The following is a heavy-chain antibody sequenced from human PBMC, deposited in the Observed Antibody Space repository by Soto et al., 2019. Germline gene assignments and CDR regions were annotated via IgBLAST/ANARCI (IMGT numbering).Heavy chain of an antibody. V-gene: IGHV4-39*01. CDR2: IYYSGST. Sequence: SETLSLTCTVSGGSISSSSYYWGWIRQPPGKGLEWIGSIYYSGSTYYNPSLKSRVTISVDTSKNQFSLKLSSVTAADTAVYYCARNPGQWLVRGENWFDPWGQGTLVTV. CDR3: ARNPGQWLVRGENWFDP. D-gene: IGHD6-19*01. CDR1: GGSISSSSYY. J-gene: IGHJ5*02.